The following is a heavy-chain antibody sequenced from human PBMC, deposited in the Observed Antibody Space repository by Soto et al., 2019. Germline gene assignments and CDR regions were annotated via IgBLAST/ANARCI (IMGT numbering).Heavy chain of an antibody. D-gene: IGHD5-18*01. CDR3: AEGRGYSYRFDP. CDR2: IIPIFGTA. Sequence: ASVKVSCKASGCTFSSYAISWVRQAPGQGLEWMGGIIPIFGTANYAQKFQGRVTITADESTSTAYMELSSLRSEDTAVYYCAEGRGYSYRFDPWGQGTLVTVSS. V-gene: IGHV1-69*13. J-gene: IGHJ5*02. CDR1: GCTFSSYA.